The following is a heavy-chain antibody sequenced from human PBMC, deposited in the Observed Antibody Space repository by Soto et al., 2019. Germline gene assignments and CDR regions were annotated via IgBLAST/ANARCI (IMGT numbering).Heavy chain of an antibody. Sequence: AAVKVSCKASGYTFTSYGISWVRQAPGQGLEWMGWISAYNGNTNYAQKLQGRVTMTTDTSTSTAYMELRSLRSDDTAVYYCARDQYSSGSDAFDIWGQGTMVTV. D-gene: IGHD6-19*01. V-gene: IGHV1-18*04. CDR1: GYTFTSYG. CDR3: ARDQYSSGSDAFDI. J-gene: IGHJ3*02. CDR2: ISAYNGNT.